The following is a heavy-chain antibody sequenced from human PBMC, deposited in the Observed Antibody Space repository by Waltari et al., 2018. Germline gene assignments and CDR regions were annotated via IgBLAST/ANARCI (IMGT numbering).Heavy chain of an antibody. D-gene: IGHD2-15*01. Sequence: QVQLRESGPGLVKPSETMSLTCAVSIYSITSGHNWAWIRQSPGKGLEFIGNIYHRGSTYYSPSLESRVTILVDTSKNQFSLKLSSVTAADTAVYYCARDSYCSGPACYLFDSWGPGALVTVSS. J-gene: IGHJ4*02. V-gene: IGHV4-38-2*02. CDR2: IYHRGST. CDR1: IYSITSGHN. CDR3: ARDSYCSGPACYLFDS.